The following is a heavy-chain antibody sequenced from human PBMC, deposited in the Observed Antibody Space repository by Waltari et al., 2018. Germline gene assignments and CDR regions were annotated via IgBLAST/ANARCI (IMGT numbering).Heavy chain of an antibody. J-gene: IGHJ6*02. CDR2: IIPILGIA. D-gene: IGHD3-10*01. V-gene: IGHV1-69*08. CDR3: ARDPDYYGSGSYYGMDV. CDR1: GGTFSSYT. Sequence: QVQLVQSGAEVKKPGSSVKVSCKASGGTFSSYTISWVRPAPGQGLEWMGSIIPILGIANYAQKFQGRVTITADKSTSTAYMELSSLRSEDTAVYYCARDPDYYGSGSYYGMDVWGQGTTVTVSS.